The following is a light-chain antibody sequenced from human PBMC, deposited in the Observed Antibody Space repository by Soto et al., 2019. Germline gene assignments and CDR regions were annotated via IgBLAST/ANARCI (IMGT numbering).Light chain of an antibody. CDR2: EVS. Sequence: QSALTQPPSASGSPGQSVTISCTGTSSDVGAYNYVSWYQFHAGKAPKLIVYEVSKRPSDVPDRFSASKSGNTASLTVSGLQTEDEADYYCSSYAGSNNYVFGIGTNVTVL. V-gene: IGLV2-8*01. J-gene: IGLJ1*01. CDR3: SSYAGSNNYV. CDR1: SSDVGAYNY.